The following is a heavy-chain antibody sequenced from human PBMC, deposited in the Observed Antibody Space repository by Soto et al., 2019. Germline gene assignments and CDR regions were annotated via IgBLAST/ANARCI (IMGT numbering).Heavy chain of an antibody. D-gene: IGHD6-19*01. Sequence: QVQLVESGGGVVQPGRSLRLSCAASGFTFSSYGMHWVRQAPGKGLEWVAVISYDGSNKYYADSVKGRFTISRDNSKNTLYLQMNSLRAEDTAVYYCGKGGPAVAGTFGYFDYWGQGTLVTVSS. CDR2: ISYDGSNK. J-gene: IGHJ4*02. V-gene: IGHV3-30*18. CDR3: GKGGPAVAGTFGYFDY. CDR1: GFTFSSYG.